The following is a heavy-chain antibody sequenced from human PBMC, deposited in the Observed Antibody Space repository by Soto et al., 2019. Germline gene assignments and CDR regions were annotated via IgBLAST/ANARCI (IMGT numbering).Heavy chain of an antibody. CDR1: GYTFTSYD. J-gene: IGHJ6*03. Sequence: GASVKVSCKASGYTFTSYDINWVRQATGQGLEWMGWMNPNSGNTGYAQKFQGRVTMTRNTSISTAYMELSSLRSEDTAVYYCARVGYYIFWSGYALTNYYYYYMAVGGKGTTVTVPS. D-gene: IGHD3-3*01. V-gene: IGHV1-8*01. CDR3: ARVGYYIFWSGYALTNYYYYYMAV. CDR2: MNPNSGNT.